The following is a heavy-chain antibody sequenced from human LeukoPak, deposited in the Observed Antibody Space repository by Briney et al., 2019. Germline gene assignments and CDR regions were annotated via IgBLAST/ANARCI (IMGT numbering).Heavy chain of an antibody. CDR1: GFTFTSFG. D-gene: IGHD4-11*01. J-gene: IGHJ1*01. Sequence: ASVKVSCKASGFTFTSFGFSWVRQDPGQGLEWIGWISAYNGNTNYAQGLQGRVTLTTDASTSTVYMELRSLRSDDTAVYYCGRWRESSNWPPGYLQHWGQGTLVIVSS. V-gene: IGHV1-18*01. CDR2: ISAYNGNT. CDR3: GRWRESSNWPPGYLQH.